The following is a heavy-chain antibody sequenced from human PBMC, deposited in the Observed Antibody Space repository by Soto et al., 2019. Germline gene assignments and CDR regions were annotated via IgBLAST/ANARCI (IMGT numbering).Heavy chain of an antibody. CDR2: IKHSGGST. V-gene: IGHV1-46*01. J-gene: IGHJ6*02. CDR3: ARAFTYYDFWSGSSGGYYYGMDV. CDR1: GYTLTRYY. D-gene: IGHD3-3*01. Sequence: ASVKVYCKACGYTLTRYYMHWVRQAPGEGNEGMGIIKHSGGSTSYAQNFQGRVTMTRDTSTSTVYMELSSLRSEDTAVYYCARAFTYYDFWSGSSGGYYYGMDVWGQGTTVTVSS.